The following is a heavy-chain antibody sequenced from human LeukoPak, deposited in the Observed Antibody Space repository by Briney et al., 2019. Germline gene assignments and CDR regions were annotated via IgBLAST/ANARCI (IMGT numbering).Heavy chain of an antibody. CDR3: ARVLSTTVPYYFDY. J-gene: IGHJ4*02. Sequence: GSLRLSCAASGFTFSAYSMNWVRQAPGKGLEWVSSISSSSSYIYYADSEKGRFTISRDNAKNSLYLQMNSLRAEDTAVYYCARVLSTTVPYYFDYWGQGTLVTVSS. CDR2: ISSSSSYI. V-gene: IGHV3-21*01. D-gene: IGHD4-11*01. CDR1: GFTFSAYS.